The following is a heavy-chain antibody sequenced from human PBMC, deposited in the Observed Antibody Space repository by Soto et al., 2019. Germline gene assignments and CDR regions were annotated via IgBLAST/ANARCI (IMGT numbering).Heavy chain of an antibody. D-gene: IGHD1-26*01. Sequence: QVQLVESGGGVVQPGRSLRLSCAASGFTFSSYGMHWVRQAPGKGLEWVAVIWYDGSNKYYADSVKGRFTISRDNSKNTLYLQMNSLRAEDTAVYYCARDDGSYYVNFDYWGQGTLVTVSS. CDR3: ARDDGSYYVNFDY. J-gene: IGHJ4*02. CDR2: IWYDGSNK. V-gene: IGHV3-33*01. CDR1: GFTFSSYG.